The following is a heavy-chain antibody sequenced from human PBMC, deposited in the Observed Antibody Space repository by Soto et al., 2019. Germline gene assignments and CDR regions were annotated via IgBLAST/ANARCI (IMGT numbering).Heavy chain of an antibody. Sequence: QVQLQQWGAGLLKPSETLSLTCAVYGGSFSGYYWSWIRQPPGKVLEWIGEINHSGSTNYNPSLKSRVTISVDSSKNQFSLKLSSVTAADTAVYYCGSRTYYSGPFDPWGQGTLVTVSS. J-gene: IGHJ5*02. D-gene: IGHD3-10*01. V-gene: IGHV4-34*01. CDR2: INHSGST. CDR1: GGSFSGYY. CDR3: GSRTYYSGPFDP.